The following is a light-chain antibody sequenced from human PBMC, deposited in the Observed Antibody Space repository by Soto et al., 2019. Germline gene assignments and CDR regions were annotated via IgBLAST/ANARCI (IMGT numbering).Light chain of an antibody. Sequence: EIVMTQSPATLSVSPGERATLSCRASQSVSRNLAWYQQKPGQHPRLLIYGASTRATGIPARFSGSGSETAFTLTINSLQSEDCAVYYCQQYNNGPPYTVGQGTKLEIK. CDR3: QQYNNGPPYT. V-gene: IGKV3-15*01. CDR2: GAS. J-gene: IGKJ2*01. CDR1: QSVSRN.